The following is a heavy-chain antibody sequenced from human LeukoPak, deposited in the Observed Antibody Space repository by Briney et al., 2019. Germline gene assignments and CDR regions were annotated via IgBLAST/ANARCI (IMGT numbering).Heavy chain of an antibody. Sequence: GASVKVSCRASGYTFTAYYIHWVRQAPGQGLEWMGWINPNNGYTSLPQRFQGRVTMTRDTSIITAYMELSSLTSDDTGMYYCARGLTLGLDIWGQGTMVTVSS. V-gene: IGHV1-2*02. J-gene: IGHJ3*02. CDR3: ARGLTLGLDI. CDR1: GYTFTAYY. CDR2: INPNNGYT.